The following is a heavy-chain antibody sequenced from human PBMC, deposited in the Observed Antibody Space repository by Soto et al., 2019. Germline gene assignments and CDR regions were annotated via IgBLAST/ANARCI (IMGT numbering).Heavy chain of an antibody. Sequence: EVQLVQSGGGLAQPGKSLRLSCAASGFTFRKFWMHWVRQVPGKGPVWVSYISSDGTTTDYADSVKGRFTISRDNAKDTLYLQMDSLRAEVTAVYYCAIQDCTNDVCLEAAVTVGGALESWGQGTLVTVSS. CDR2: ISSDGTTT. D-gene: IGHD2-8*01. CDR3: AIQDCTNDVCLEAAVTVGGALES. J-gene: IGHJ1*01. V-gene: IGHV3-74*01. CDR1: GFTFRKFW.